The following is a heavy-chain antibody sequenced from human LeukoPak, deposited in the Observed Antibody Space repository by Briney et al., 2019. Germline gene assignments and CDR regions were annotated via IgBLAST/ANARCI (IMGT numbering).Heavy chain of an antibody. CDR2: INAGNGNT. Sequence: GASVKVSCKASGYTFTSYAMHWVRQAPGQRLEWMGWINAGNGNTKYSQEFQGRVTITRDTSASTAYMELSSLRSEDMAVYYCARGYYGSGSYPSPFDYWGQGTLVTVSS. J-gene: IGHJ4*02. V-gene: IGHV1-3*03. CDR3: ARGYYGSGSYPSPFDY. CDR1: GYTFTSYA. D-gene: IGHD3-10*01.